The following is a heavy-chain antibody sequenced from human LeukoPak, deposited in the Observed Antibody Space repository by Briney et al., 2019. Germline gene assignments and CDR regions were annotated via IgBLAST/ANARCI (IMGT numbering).Heavy chain of an antibody. D-gene: IGHD3-10*01. CDR2: ISSSSSYI. Sequence: GGSLRLSCAASGFTFNNYGMNWVRQAPGKGLEWVSSISSSSSYIYYADSVKGRFTISRDNAKKSLYLQMNSLRVEDTAVYYCARSELGYNYYYMDVWGKGTTVTISS. J-gene: IGHJ6*03. CDR3: ARSELGYNYYYMDV. CDR1: GFTFNNYG. V-gene: IGHV3-21*01.